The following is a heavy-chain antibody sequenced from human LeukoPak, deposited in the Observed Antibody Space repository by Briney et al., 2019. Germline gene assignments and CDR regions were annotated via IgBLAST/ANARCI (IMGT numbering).Heavy chain of an antibody. V-gene: IGHV3-7*01. CDR3: VSQQVAPP. J-gene: IGHJ5*02. D-gene: IGHD5-12*01. CDR2: IKEDGSIE. Sequence: GGSLRLSCVASGFTFSHYWMSWVRQAPGKGLEWVANIKEDGSIEDYVDSVKGRFTVSRDDAKNSLYLEMNSLRVEDTAVYYCVSQQVAPPWGQGTLVIVSS. CDR1: GFTFSHYW.